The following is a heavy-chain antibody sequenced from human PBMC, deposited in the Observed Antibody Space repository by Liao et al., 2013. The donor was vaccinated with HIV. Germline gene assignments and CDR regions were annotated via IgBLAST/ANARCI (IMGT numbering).Heavy chain of an antibody. CDR3: ARDGYGAVSSIHRFDY. J-gene: IGHJ4*02. D-gene: IGHD4-17*01. CDR1: GGSISSGDYY. V-gene: IGHV4-30-4*08. CDR2: IYYSGST. Sequence: QVQLQESGPGLVKPSQTLSLTCTVSGGSISSGDYYWSWIRQSPGKGLEWIGYIYYSGSTNYNPSLKSRVTISVDTSKNQFSLKLSSVTAADTAVYYCARDGYGAVSSIHRFDYWGPGNPWPPSPQ.